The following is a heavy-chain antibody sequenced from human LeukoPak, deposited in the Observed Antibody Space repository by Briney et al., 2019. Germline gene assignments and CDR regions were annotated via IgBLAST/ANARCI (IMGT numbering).Heavy chain of an antibody. CDR1: VGSITTTNYY. D-gene: IGHD6-13*01. CDR2: MYHSGIT. V-gene: IGHV4-39*01. J-gene: IGHJ5*02. CDR3: ARQDYSSPEGWFDP. Sequence: SETLSLTCTVSVGSITTTNYYWAWIRQPPGRGREWIGSMYHSGITYYNPSLKSRVTMSVDTSKDQFSLKLISVTAADTAVYYCARQDYSSPEGWFDPWGHGTLVTVSS.